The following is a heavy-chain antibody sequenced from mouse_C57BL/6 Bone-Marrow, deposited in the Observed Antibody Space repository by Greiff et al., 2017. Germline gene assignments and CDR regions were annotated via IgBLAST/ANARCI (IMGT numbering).Heavy chain of an antibody. D-gene: IGHD2-3*01. V-gene: IGHV2-3*01. CDR1: GFSLTSYG. J-gene: IGHJ3*01. CDR2: IWGDGST. CDR3: AKTLYDGSFAY. Sequence: VKLLASGPGLVAPSQSLSITCTFSGFSLTSYGVSWVRQPPGKGLAWLGVIWGDGSTHYHSALISRLSISKENSKSQVFLKLNSLQTDDTATYDCAKTLYDGSFAYWGQGTLVTVSA.